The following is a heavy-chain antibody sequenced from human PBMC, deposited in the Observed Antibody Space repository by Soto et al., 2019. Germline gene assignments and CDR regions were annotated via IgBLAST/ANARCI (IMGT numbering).Heavy chain of an antibody. D-gene: IGHD2-2*01. J-gene: IGHJ6*03. CDR3: AKGHCSSTSCYYYYYYYMDV. Sequence: GGSLRLSCAASGFTFNRYAISWVRQTPGKGLEWVSTISGSGGSTYYADSVKGRFTISRDSFKNTLYLQINSLRAEDTAVYYCAKGHCSSTSCYYYYYYYMDVWGKGTTVTVSS. CDR1: GFTFNRYA. V-gene: IGHV3-23*01. CDR2: ISGSGGST.